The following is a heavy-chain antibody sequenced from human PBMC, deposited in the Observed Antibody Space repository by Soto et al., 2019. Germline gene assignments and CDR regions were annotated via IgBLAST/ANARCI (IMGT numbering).Heavy chain of an antibody. Sequence: ASVKVSCKASGYTFTSYYMHWVRQAPGQGLEWMGIINPSGGSTSYAQKFQGRVTMTRDTSTSTVYMELSSLRSEDTAVYYCAREDYYDSSGYPTVYGMDVWGQGTTVTSP. CDR1: GYTFTSYY. CDR2: INPSGGST. V-gene: IGHV1-46*01. CDR3: AREDYYDSSGYPTVYGMDV. J-gene: IGHJ6*02. D-gene: IGHD3-22*01.